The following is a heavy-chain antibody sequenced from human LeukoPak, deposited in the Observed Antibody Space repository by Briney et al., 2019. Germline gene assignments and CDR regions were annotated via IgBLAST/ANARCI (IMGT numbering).Heavy chain of an antibody. V-gene: IGHV3-74*01. CDR1: GFTFSSYW. CDR2: INNDGSST. J-gene: IGHJ4*02. Sequence: PGGSLRLSCAASGFTFSSYWMHWVRQAPGKGLVWVSHINNDGSSTTYADSVEGRFATSRDNAKNTLYLHMNSLRVEDTAVYYCAILRGTVTASDYWGQGTLVTVSS. D-gene: IGHD4-11*01. CDR3: AILRGTVTASDY.